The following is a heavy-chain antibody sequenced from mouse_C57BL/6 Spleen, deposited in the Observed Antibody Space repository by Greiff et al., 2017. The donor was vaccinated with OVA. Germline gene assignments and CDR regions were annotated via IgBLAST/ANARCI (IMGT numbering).Heavy chain of an antibody. Sequence: VQLQQPGAELVMPGASVKLSCKASGYTFTSYWMHWVKQRPGQGLEWIGEIDPSDSYTNYNQKFKGKSTLTVDKSSSTAYMQLSSLTSEDSAVYYCARKGLLSYWYFDVWGTGTTVTVSS. V-gene: IGHV1-69*01. D-gene: IGHD1-1*01. J-gene: IGHJ1*03. CDR1: GYTFTSYW. CDR2: IDPSDSYT. CDR3: ARKGLLSYWYFDV.